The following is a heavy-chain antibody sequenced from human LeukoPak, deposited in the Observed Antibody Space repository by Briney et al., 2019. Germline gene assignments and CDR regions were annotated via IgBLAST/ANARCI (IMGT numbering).Heavy chain of an antibody. J-gene: IGHJ4*02. V-gene: IGHV1-69*13. CDR2: IIPIFGTA. CDR1: GGTFSSYA. D-gene: IGHD1-26*01. CDR3: ATPGVSRGSYGY. Sequence: ASVKVSCKASGGTFSSYAISWVRQAPGQGLEWMGGIIPIFGTANYAQKFQGRVTITADESTSTAYMELSSLRSEDTAVYYCATPGVSRGSYGYWGQGNLVTVSP.